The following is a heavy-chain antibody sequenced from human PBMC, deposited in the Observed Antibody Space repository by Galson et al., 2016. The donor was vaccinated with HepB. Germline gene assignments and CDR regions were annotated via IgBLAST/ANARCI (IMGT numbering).Heavy chain of an antibody. Sequence: SLRLSCAASGFIFKNYWMAWVRQAPGQGLEWVANLKQDGSDKYYVDSVMGRFTISRDNAKNSLYLQMNSLSAEDTAVYYCATGGSRGISDAFGFWGQGTMVTVS. CDR1: GFIFKNYW. CDR2: LKQDGSDK. V-gene: IGHV3-7*01. D-gene: IGHD3-16*01. J-gene: IGHJ3*01. CDR3: ATGGSRGISDAFGF.